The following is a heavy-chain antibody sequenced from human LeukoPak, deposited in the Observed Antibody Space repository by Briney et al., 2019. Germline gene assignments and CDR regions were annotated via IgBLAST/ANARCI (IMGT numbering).Heavy chain of an antibody. CDR3: SRDQTPYY. CDR2: IASKTYGGTA. CDR1: GFTVSSNY. J-gene: IGHJ4*02. V-gene: IGHV3-49*04. Sequence: PGGSLRLSCAVSGFTVSSNYMSWVRQAPGKGLEWVGFIASKTYGGTAEYAASVKGRFTISRDDSKSIAYLQMNSLKTEDTAVYFCSRDQTPYYWGQGTLVTVSS.